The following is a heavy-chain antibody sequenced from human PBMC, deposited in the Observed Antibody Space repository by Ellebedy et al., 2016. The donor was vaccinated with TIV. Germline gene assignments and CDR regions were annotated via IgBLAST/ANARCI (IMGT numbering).Heavy chain of an antibody. CDR2: ISWNSGRI. CDR3: AKGSVTTVGICMDV. D-gene: IGHD1/OR15-1a*01. V-gene: IGHV3-9*01. Sequence: SLKISCAASGFTFDDYAMHWVRQVPGKGLEWVSGISWNSGRIGYADSVKGRFTISRDKAKNSLYLQMDSLRAEDTALYYCAKGSVTTVGICMDVWGQGTTVTVSS. J-gene: IGHJ6*02. CDR1: GFTFDDYA.